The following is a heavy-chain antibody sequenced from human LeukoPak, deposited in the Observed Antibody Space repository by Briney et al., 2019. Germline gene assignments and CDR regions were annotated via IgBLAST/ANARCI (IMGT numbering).Heavy chain of an antibody. D-gene: IGHD7-27*01. V-gene: IGHV3-30*03. J-gene: IGHJ4*02. Sequence: PGGSLRLSCVASGFSFSNHGMHWVRQAPGKGLEWVSVIASDGGAKFYADSVKGRFTLSRDNSKNMFFLQMNFLTVEDTAIYYCAGEATWGLWYFDHWGQGNPVTVSS. CDR2: IASDGGAK. CDR1: GFSFSNHG. CDR3: AGEATWGLWYFDH.